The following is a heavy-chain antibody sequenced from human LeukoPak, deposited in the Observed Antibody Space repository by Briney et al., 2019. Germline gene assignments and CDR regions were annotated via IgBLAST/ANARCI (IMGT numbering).Heavy chain of an antibody. J-gene: IGHJ5*02. CDR1: GFTFSDYY. D-gene: IGHD2-21*01. CDR3: ASAPPIYPHIYFDP. CDR2: ISSSGSTI. V-gene: IGHV3-11*01. Sequence: NPGRSLRLSCAASGFTFSDYYMSWIRQAPGKGLEWVSYISSSGSTIYYADSVKGRFTISRDNAKNSLYLQMNSLRSEDTAVYYCASAPPIYPHIYFDPWGQGTLVTVSS.